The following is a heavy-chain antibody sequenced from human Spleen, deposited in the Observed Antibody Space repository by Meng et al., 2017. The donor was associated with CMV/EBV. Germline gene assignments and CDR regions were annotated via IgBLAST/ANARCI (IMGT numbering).Heavy chain of an antibody. Sequence: QVQLQQWGAGLLKPSETLSLTCAVYGGSFSGYYWGWIRQPPGKGLEWIGEINHSGSTNYNPSLKSRVTISVDTSKNQFSLKLSSVTAADTAVYYCARATTRGWFNPWGQGTLVTVSS. CDR3: ARATTRGWFNP. V-gene: IGHV4-34*01. CDR2: INHSGST. CDR1: GGSFSGYY. J-gene: IGHJ5*02. D-gene: IGHD5-12*01.